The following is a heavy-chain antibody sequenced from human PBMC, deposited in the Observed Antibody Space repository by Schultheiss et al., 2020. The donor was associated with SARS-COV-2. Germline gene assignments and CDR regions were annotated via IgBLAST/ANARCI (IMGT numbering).Heavy chain of an antibody. CDR2: IYYSGST. V-gene: IGHV4-61*08. CDR3: ARHKAAAGMSEYFQH. D-gene: IGHD6-13*01. CDR1: GGSISSGGYY. J-gene: IGHJ1*01. Sequence: GSLRLSCTVSGGSISSGGYYWSWIRQPPGKGLEWIGYIYYSGSTNYNPSLRSRVTISVDMSKNQFSLKLSSVTAADTAVYYCARHKAAAGMSEYFQHWGQGTLVTVSS.